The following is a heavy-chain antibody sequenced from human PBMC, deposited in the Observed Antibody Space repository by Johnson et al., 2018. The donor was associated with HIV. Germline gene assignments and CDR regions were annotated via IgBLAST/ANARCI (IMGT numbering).Heavy chain of an antibody. Sequence: MQLVESGGALVQPGGSLRLSCAGSGFNVSDNYMSWVRQAPGKGLEWVSILHRDGTTYYADSVKGRFTIYRDNSKNTLYLQMKRLRVEDTAVYYCARDDIRDGKSFEIWGQGTLITVSS. CDR3: ARDDIRDGKSFEI. CDR1: GFNVSDNY. CDR2: LHRDGTT. J-gene: IGHJ3*02. V-gene: IGHV3-66*01.